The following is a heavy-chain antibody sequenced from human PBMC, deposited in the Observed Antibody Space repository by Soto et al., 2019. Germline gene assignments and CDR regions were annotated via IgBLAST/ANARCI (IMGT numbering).Heavy chain of an antibody. J-gene: IGHJ4*02. CDR2: TNQDESEK. Sequence: GGSLRLSCAGSGFTFRTYWMSWVRQAPGKGLEWVANTNQDESEKNYVDSVKGRFSISRDNVKNSVDLQMNSLRFEDTAVYYCVRDRGYSTFDYWSQGTLVTVS. D-gene: IGHD1-26*01. V-gene: IGHV3-7*01. CDR1: GFTFRTYW. CDR3: VRDRGYSTFDY.